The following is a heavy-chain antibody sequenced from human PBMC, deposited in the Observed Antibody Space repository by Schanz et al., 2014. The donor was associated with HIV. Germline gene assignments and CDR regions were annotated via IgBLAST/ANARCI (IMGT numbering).Heavy chain of an antibody. D-gene: IGHD3-10*01. J-gene: IGHJ6*02. CDR2: VKQDGSDK. V-gene: IGHV3-7*01. CDR1: GFTLSGFW. CDR3: AREGAWFGDIYYYGLDV. Sequence: EVQLVESGGGLVQPGGSLRLSCAASGFTLSGFWMSWVRQAPGKGLEWVANVKQDGSDKYYVESVKGRFTISRDNAKNSLYLPMNTQRAEHTAVYSCAREGAWFGDIYYYGLDVWGRGTTVTVSS.